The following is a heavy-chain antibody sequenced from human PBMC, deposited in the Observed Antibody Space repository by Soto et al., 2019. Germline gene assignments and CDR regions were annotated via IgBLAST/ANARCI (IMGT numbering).Heavy chain of an antibody. CDR3: TRLITGGYSYGPLRPPD. CDR2: IRSKANSYAT. J-gene: IGHJ4*02. Sequence: EVQLVESGGDLVQPGGSLKLSCAASGFTFSGSAMHWVRQASGKGLEWVGRIRSKANSYATAYAASVKGRFTISRDDSKNTAYLQMNSLKTEDTAVYYCTRLITGGYSYGPLRPPDWGQGTLVTVSS. D-gene: IGHD5-18*01. CDR1: GFTFSGSA. V-gene: IGHV3-73*02.